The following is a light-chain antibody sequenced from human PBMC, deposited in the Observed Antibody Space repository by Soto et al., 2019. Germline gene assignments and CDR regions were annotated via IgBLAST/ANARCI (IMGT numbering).Light chain of an antibody. J-gene: IGKJ1*01. CDR3: QQYNNWWT. V-gene: IGKV3-15*01. Sequence: EIVMTQSPATLSVSPGERATLSCRASQSISSNLAWYQQKPGQTPRLLIYGASTRATGIPTRFSASGSGTEVTLTISSLQSEDLAVYDCQQYNNWWTFGQGTKVEIK. CDR1: QSISSN. CDR2: GAS.